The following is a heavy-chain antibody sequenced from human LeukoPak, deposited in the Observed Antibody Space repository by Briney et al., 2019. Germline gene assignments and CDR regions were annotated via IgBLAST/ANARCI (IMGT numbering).Heavy chain of an antibody. CDR3: ARGRLNGNWFDP. J-gene: IGHJ5*02. CDR1: GYTFTSYG. V-gene: IGHV1-2*02. CDR2: INPNSGGT. Sequence: GASVKVSCKASGYTFTSYGISWVRQAPGQGLEWMGWINPNSGGTNYAQKFQGRVTMTRDTSISTAYMELSRLRSDDTAVYYCARGRLNGNWFDPWGQGTLVTVSS.